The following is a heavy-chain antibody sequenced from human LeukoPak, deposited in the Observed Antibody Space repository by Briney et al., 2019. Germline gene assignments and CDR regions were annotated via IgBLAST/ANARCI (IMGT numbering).Heavy chain of an antibody. J-gene: IGHJ4*02. V-gene: IGHV3-23*01. CDR1: GFTFSSYA. Sequence: GGSLRLSCAASGFTFSSYAMSWVRQAPGKGLEWVSAISGSGSTIYYADSVKGRFTISRDNANNSLYLQMNSLRDEDTAVYYCARLVVVVSEVDYWGQGTLVTVSS. CDR2: ISGSGSTI. CDR3: ARLVVVVSEVDY. D-gene: IGHD2-21*01.